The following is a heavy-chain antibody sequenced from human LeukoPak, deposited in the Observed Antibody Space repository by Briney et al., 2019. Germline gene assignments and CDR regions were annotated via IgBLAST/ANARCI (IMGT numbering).Heavy chain of an antibody. J-gene: IGHJ4*02. CDR1: GGSITSSSSY. V-gene: IGHV4-39*02. D-gene: IGHD1-26*01. CDR2: VYYSGST. CDR3: ARELSGSYSV. Sequence: SETLSLTCTVSGGSITSSSSYWGWIRQPPGKGLEWIGSVYYSGSTYYNPSLKSRVTISVDTSKNQFSLRLSSVTAADTAVYYCARELSGSYSVWGQGTLVTVSS.